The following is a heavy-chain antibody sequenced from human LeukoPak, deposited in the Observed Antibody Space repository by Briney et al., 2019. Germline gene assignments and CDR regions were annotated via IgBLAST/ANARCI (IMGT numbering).Heavy chain of an antibody. V-gene: IGHV4-59*01. D-gene: IGHD3-22*01. CDR2: IYYSGST. CDR3: ARDTHYYDSSGYYYYGMDV. J-gene: IGHJ6*02. Sequence: PSETLSLTCAVYGGSFSGYYWSWIRQPPGKGLEWIGYIYYSGSTNYNPSLKSRVTISVDTSKNQFSLKLSSVTAADTAVYYCARDTHYYDSSGYYYYGMDVWGQGTTVTVSS. CDR1: GGSFSGYY.